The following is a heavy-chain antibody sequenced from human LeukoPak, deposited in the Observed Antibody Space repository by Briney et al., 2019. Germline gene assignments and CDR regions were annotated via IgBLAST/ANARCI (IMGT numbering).Heavy chain of an antibody. CDR1: GFSFSSYG. D-gene: IGHD4-11*01. J-gene: IGHJ4*02. CDR2: ISNDGSII. Sequence: LSCAASGFSFSSYGMHWVRQAPGKGLEWVAVISNDGSIIKYGDSVKGRFTISRDNSKNTLYVQMNSLRTDDAAVYYCAKSKSPYPMDYIFDFWGQGTLVTVSS. V-gene: IGHV3-30*18. CDR3: AKSKSPYPMDYIFDF.